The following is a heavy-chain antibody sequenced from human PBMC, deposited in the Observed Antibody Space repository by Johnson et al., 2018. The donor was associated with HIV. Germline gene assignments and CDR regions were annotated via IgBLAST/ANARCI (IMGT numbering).Heavy chain of an antibody. Sequence: QVQLVESGGGLVKPGGSLRLSCAASGCTFSDYYMSWIRQAPGKGLEWVSYISSSGSTIYYADSVKGRLTISRDNAKNSLYLQMNSLRAEDTAVYYCARAREVYYLDAFDIWGQGTMVTVSS. J-gene: IGHJ3*02. V-gene: IGHV3-11*04. CDR2: ISSSGSTI. CDR3: ARAREVYYLDAFDI. D-gene: IGHD3-22*01. CDR1: GCTFSDYY.